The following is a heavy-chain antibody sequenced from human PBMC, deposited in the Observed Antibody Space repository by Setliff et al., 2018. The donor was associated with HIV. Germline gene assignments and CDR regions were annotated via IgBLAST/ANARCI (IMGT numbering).Heavy chain of an antibody. V-gene: IGHV1-18*01. CDR3: VRLTADRTNYYYYMDV. D-gene: IGHD2-8*01. CDR2: IGSYSGYT. Sequence: ASVKVSCKASGYTFTNYGISWVRQAPGQGLEWMGWIGSYSGYTIYAQKFQDRLTMTTDTSTTTASMELRSLSFDDTAVYYCVRLTADRTNYYYYMDVWGKGTTVTVSS. CDR1: GYTFTNYG. J-gene: IGHJ6*03.